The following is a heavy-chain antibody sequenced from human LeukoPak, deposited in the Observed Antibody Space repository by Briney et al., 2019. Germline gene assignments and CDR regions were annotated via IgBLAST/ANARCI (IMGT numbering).Heavy chain of an antibody. CDR1: GYTFTGYY. V-gene: IGHV1-2*02. CDR3: ARGLLEGDYMDV. D-gene: IGHD1-26*01. Sequence: GASVKVSCKASGYTFTGYYMHWVRQAPGQGLEWMGWINPNSGGTNYAQKFQGRVTITRNTSISTAYMELSSLRSEDTAVYYCARGLLEGDYMDVWGKGTTVTVSS. CDR2: INPNSGGT. J-gene: IGHJ6*03.